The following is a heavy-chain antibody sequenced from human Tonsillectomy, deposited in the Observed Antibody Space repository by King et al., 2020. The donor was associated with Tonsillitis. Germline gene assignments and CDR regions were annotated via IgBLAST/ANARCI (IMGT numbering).Heavy chain of an antibody. CDR1: GDSVSSNSAA. Sequence: VQLQQSGPGLVKPSQTLSLTCAISGDSVSSNSAAWNWIRQSPSRGLEWLGRTYYRSNWYNDYAVSVKSRITINPDTSKNQFSLQLNSVTPEDTAVYYCARDYYDSNGYSYYYYGMDVWGQGTTVTVSS. CDR2: TYYRSNWYN. CDR3: ARDYYDSNGYSYYYYGMDV. D-gene: IGHD3-22*01. V-gene: IGHV6-1*01. J-gene: IGHJ6*02.